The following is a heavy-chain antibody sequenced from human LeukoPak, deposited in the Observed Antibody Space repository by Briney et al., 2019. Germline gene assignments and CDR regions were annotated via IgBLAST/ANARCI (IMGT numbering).Heavy chain of an antibody. D-gene: IGHD3-22*01. V-gene: IGHV4-59*01. CDR1: GASISSYY. J-gene: IGHJ5*02. Sequence: SETVSLTCTVSGASISSYYWSWIRQPPGKGLEWIGYIYYSGSTNYNPSPKSRVTISVDTSKNQFSLRLSSVTAADTAVYYCARHRYYYDSSGYYYQPRGQGTLVTVSS. CDR3: ARHRYYYDSSGYYYQP. CDR2: IYYSGST.